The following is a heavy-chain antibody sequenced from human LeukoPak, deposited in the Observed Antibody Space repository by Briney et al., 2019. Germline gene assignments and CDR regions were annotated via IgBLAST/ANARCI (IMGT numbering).Heavy chain of an antibody. CDR1: GGSAGSISSSNYY. CDR2: IYYSGST. V-gene: IGHV4-39*01. D-gene: IGHD4/OR15-4a*01. J-gene: IGHJ4*02. CDR3: ARLVNMGFAY. Sequence: KSSETLSLTCTVSGGSAGSISSSNYYWGWVRQPPEKGLEWIGSIYYSGSTYYNPSLKSRVTISVDTSKNQFSLRLSSVTAADTAVYYCARLVNMGFAYWGQGTLVTVSS.